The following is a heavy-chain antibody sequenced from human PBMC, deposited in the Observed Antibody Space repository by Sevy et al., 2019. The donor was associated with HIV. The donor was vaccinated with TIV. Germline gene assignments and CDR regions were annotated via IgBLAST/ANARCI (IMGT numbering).Heavy chain of an antibody. V-gene: IGHV4-59*01. D-gene: IGHD3-16*02. J-gene: IGHJ4*02. CDR2: IYYSGST. CDR1: GGSISGYY. CDR3: ARTPVIMITSGGVIALRQFDF. Sequence: SETLSLTCTVSGGSISGYYWSWIRQPPGKGLEWIGYIYYSGSTNYNPSLKNRVTMSVDTSKNQFSLKMSSVTAAHTAVYSCARTPVIMITSGGVIALRQFDFWGQGTLVTVSS.